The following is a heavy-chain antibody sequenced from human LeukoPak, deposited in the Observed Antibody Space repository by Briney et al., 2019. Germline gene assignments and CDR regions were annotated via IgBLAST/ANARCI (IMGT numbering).Heavy chain of an antibody. Sequence: NPSQTLSLTCTVSGGSISSGDYYWSWIRQPPGKGLEWIGYIYYSGSTYYNPSLKSRVTISVDTSKDQFSLKLSSVTAADTAVYYCARALAQGYCSGGSCSDDRHYFDYWGQGTLVTVSS. CDR1: GGSISSGDYY. CDR2: IYYSGST. J-gene: IGHJ4*02. CDR3: ARALAQGYCSGGSCSDDRHYFDY. V-gene: IGHV4-30-4*01. D-gene: IGHD2-15*01.